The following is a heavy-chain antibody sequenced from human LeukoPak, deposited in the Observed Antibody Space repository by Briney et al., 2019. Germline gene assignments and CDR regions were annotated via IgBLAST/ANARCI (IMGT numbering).Heavy chain of an antibody. J-gene: IGHJ4*02. CDR2: ISSSSSTI. D-gene: IGHD3-10*01. Sequence: PGGSLRLSCAASRFAFDNFAMSWARQAPGKGLEWVSYISSSSSTIYYADSVKGRFTISRDNAKNSLYLQMNSLRAEDTAVYYCARDVESYYYGSGSLGYWGQGTLVTVSS. CDR3: ARDVESYYYGSGSLGY. V-gene: IGHV3-48*04. CDR1: RFAFDNFA.